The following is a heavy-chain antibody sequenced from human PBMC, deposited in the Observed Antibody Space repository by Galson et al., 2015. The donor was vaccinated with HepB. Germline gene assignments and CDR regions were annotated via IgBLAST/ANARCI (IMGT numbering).Heavy chain of an antibody. V-gene: IGHV4-38-2*02. Sequence: ETLSLTCSVSGYSISSGYYWGWIRQPPGKGLEWIGSIYHSGSTYSSPSLKSRVTISVDKSKNQLSLNLRSVTAADTAVYYCARTLVGALNWFDPWGLGTLVTVSS. D-gene: IGHD1-26*01. CDR2: IYHSGST. J-gene: IGHJ5*02. CDR3: ARTLVGALNWFDP. CDR1: GYSISSGYY.